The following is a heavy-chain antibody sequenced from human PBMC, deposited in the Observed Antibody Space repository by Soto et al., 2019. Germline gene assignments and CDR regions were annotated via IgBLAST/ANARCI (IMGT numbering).Heavy chain of an antibody. V-gene: IGHV4-4*07. CDR2: ISTSGST. CDR3: ARDPQYYYDSSGYYSYYYYYGMDV. Sequence: SEALSLTSAVSGGSISSCHWSVIRQPGGQGLEEIGRISTSGSTNYHPSLKSRVTMSVSTSKRQFSLKLSAVTVADTAVYYCARDPQYYYDSSGYYSYYYYYGMDVWGEGTTVTVSS. D-gene: IGHD3-22*01. J-gene: IGHJ6*04. CDR1: GGSISSCH.